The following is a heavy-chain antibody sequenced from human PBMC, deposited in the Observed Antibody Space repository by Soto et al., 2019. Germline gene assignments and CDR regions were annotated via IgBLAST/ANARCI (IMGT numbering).Heavy chain of an antibody. CDR3: ARGFGITIFGVVTPANWFDP. J-gene: IGHJ5*02. V-gene: IGHV4-34*01. Sequence: SETLSLTCAVYGGSFSGYYWSWIRQPPGKVLEWIGEINHSGSTNYNPSLKSRVTISVDTSKNQFSLKLSSVTAADTAVYYCARGFGITIFGVVTPANWFDPWGQGTLVTVSS. CDR2: INHSGST. CDR1: GGSFSGYY. D-gene: IGHD3-3*01.